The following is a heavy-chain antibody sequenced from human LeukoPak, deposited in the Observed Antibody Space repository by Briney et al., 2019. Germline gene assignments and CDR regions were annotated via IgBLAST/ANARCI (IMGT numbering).Heavy chain of an antibody. D-gene: IGHD3-10*01. CDR1: GGSISSSSYY. V-gene: IGHV4-39*02. J-gene: IGHJ5*02. CDR2: INYSGST. Sequence: SETLSLTCTVSGGSISSSSYYWAWIRQPPGKGLEWIGTINYSGSTYYNPSLKSRVTISVDTSKNQFSLNLSSVTAADTAVYYCARERWFGKFYWFDPWGQGTLVTVSS. CDR3: ARERWFGKFYWFDP.